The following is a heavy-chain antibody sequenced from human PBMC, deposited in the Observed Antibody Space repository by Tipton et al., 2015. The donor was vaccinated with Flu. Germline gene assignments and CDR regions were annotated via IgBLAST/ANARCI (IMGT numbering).Heavy chain of an antibody. D-gene: IGHD5-12*01. CDR2: MNTDARIT. J-gene: IGHJ4*02. CDR1: GFTFSTFW. CDR3: VSGYDRPRQKDY. V-gene: IGHV3-74*03. Sequence: SLRFSCAASGFTFSTFWMHWVRQAPGKGLVWVARMNTDARITTYAESVRGRFTISRDNAKNTLYLQMNSLGAEDTAVYYCVSGYDRPRQKDYWGQGTLVTVSS.